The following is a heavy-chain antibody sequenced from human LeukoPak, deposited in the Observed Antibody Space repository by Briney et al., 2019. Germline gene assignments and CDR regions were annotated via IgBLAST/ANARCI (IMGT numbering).Heavy chain of an antibody. J-gene: IGHJ4*02. D-gene: IGHD6-13*01. CDR2: VSGSGSST. V-gene: IGHV3-23*01. Sequence: GGSLRLSCAASGFTFSSYAMSWVLQAPGKGLEWVSVVSGSGSSTNYADSVKGRFTISRDNSKNTLYLQMNSLRAEDTAVYYCASAVIAAAGSVEHYWGQGTLVTVSS. CDR3: ASAVIAAAGSVEHY. CDR1: GFTFSSYA.